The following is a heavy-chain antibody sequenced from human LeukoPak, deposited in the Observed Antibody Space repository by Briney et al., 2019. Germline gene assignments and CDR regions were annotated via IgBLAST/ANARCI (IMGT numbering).Heavy chain of an antibody. J-gene: IGHJ4*02. D-gene: IGHD3-22*01. CDR3: ARGGYYYDSSGYYSLLDY. CDR2: IIPIFGTA. CDR1: GGTFSSYA. V-gene: IGHV1-69*05. Sequence: GASVKVSCKASGGTFSSYAISWVRQAPGQGLEWMGRIIPIFGTANYAQKFQGRVTMTRNTSISTAYMELSSLRSEDTAVYYCARGGYYYDSSGYYSLLDYWGQGTLVTVSS.